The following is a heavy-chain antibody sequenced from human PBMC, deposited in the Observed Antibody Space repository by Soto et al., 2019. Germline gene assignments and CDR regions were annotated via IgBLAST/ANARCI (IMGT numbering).Heavy chain of an antibody. Sequence: GGSLRLSCAASGFTFSSYWMSWVRQAPGKGLEWVANIKQDGSEKYYVDSVKGRFTISRDNAKNSLYLQMNSLRAEDTAVYYCAREGVPNPIVYYYGMDVWGQGTTVTVSS. CDR3: AREGVPNPIVYYYGMDV. J-gene: IGHJ6*02. CDR1: GFTFSSYW. CDR2: IKQDGSEK. V-gene: IGHV3-7*01. D-gene: IGHD1-1*01.